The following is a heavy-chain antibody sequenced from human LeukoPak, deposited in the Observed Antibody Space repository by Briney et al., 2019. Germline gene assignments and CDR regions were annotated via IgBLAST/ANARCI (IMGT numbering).Heavy chain of an antibody. CDR1: GDSFTSYW. CDR2: TFPGDSDT. D-gene: IGHD3-22*01. J-gene: IGHJ4*02. Sequence: ASVKISCKGSGDSFTSYWIGWVRQMPAKGLEGRGVTFPGDSDTRYSPSFQGQVTISADKSISTAYLQWSSLKASDTAMYYRARQDYYDSSGYGDFDYWGQGTLVTVSS. CDR3: ARQDYYDSSGYGDFDY. V-gene: IGHV5-51*01.